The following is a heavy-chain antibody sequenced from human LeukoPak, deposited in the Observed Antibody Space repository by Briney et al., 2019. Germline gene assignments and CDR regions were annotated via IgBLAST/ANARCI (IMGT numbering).Heavy chain of an antibody. D-gene: IGHD2-2*01. CDR1: GGSFSGYY. V-gene: IGHV4-34*01. CDR3: ARGPYCSSTSCYHHNWFDP. CDR2: INHSGST. Sequence: SETLSLTCAVYGGSFSGYYWSWIRQPPGKGLEWIGEINHSGSTNYNPSLKSRVTISVDTSKNQFSLKLSSVTAADTDVYYCARGPYCSSTSCYHHNWFDPWGQGTLVTVSS. J-gene: IGHJ5*02.